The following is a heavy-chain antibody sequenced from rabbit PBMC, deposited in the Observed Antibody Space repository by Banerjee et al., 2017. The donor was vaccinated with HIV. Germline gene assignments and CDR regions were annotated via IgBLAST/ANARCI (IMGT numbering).Heavy chain of an antibody. CDR3: AGDLASVVGWNFGL. V-gene: IGHV1S45*01. CDR2: INAYTGKP. CDR1: GFSFSDRDV. Sequence: QEQLVESGGGLVKPEGSLTLTCKASGFSFSDRDVMCWVRQAPGKGLQWIACINAYTGKPVYATWAKGRFTISRPSSTSVTLQMTSLTAADTATYFCAGDLASVVGWNFGLWGPGTLVTVS. J-gene: IGHJ4*01. D-gene: IGHD3-1*01.